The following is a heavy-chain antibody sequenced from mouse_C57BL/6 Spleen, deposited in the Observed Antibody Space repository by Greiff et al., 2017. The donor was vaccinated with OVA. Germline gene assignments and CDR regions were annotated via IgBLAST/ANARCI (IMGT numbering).Heavy chain of an antibody. CDR3: ARTALGPAWFAY. CDR1: GFTFSSYA. V-gene: IGHV5-4*01. CDR2: ISDGGSYT. J-gene: IGHJ3*01. D-gene: IGHD4-1*01. Sequence: EVHLVESGGGLVKPGGSLKLSCAASGFTFSSYAMSWVRQTPEKRLEWVATISDGGSYTYYQDNVKGRFTISRDNAKNNLYLNMSHLKSEDTSMYYCARTALGPAWFAYWGQGTLVTVSA.